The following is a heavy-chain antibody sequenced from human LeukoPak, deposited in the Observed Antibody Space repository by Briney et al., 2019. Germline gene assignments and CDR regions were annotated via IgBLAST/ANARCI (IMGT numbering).Heavy chain of an antibody. V-gene: IGHV3-30*02. CDR2: IQYDGSNE. D-gene: IGHD3-22*01. J-gene: IGHJ4*02. Sequence: YPGGSLRLSCAASRFTFSSYGMHWVRQAPGEGLEWVAYIQYDGSNEQYADSVKGRFSISRDSSKNILYLQMNSLRAEDTAVYYCARAFYYDSSGYYWPPEPYYFDYWGQGTLVTVSS. CDR3: ARAFYYDSSGYYWPPEPYYFDY. CDR1: RFTFSSYG.